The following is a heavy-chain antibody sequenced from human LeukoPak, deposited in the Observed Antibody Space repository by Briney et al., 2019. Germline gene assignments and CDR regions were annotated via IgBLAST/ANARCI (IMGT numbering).Heavy chain of an antibody. CDR2: IYYSGST. CDR1: GGSISSGSYY. V-gene: IGHV4-61*01. Sequence: SETLSLTCTVSGGSISSGSYYWSWIRQPPGKGLEWIGYIYYSGSTNYNPSLKSRVTISVDTSKNQFSLKLSSVTAADTAVYYCARDGSSYPYYYYYMDVWGKGTTVTVSS. CDR3: ARDGSSYPYYYYYMDV. D-gene: IGHD6-6*01. J-gene: IGHJ6*03.